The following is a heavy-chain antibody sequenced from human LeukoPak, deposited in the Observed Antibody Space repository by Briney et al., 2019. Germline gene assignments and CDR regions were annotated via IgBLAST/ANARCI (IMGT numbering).Heavy chain of an antibody. CDR2: IGPTGSDR. CDR1: GLTFSTSG. Sequence: GGSLRLSCTASGLTFSTSGFNWVRQAPGKGLEWVASIGPTGSDRYHADSIKGRFTISRDNAKNSLYLQMNSLRAEDTAVYYCARASGRSYYYYYYMDVWGKGTTVTVSS. CDR3: ARASGRSYYYYYYMDV. D-gene: IGHD6-19*01. J-gene: IGHJ6*03. V-gene: IGHV3-21*01.